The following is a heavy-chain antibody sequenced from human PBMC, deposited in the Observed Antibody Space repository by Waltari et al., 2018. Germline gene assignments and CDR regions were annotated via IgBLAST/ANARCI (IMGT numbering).Heavy chain of an antibody. CDR2: INAGNGNT. Sequence: QVQLVQSGAEVKKPGASVKVSCKASGYTFTSYAMHWVRQAPGQRLEWMGWINAGNGNTKYSQKFQGRVTITRDTSASTAYMELSSLRSEDTAVNYCARDGRAVAGSFDYWGQGTLVTVSS. D-gene: IGHD6-19*01. CDR3: ARDGRAVAGSFDY. V-gene: IGHV1-3*01. CDR1: GYTFTSYA. J-gene: IGHJ4*02.